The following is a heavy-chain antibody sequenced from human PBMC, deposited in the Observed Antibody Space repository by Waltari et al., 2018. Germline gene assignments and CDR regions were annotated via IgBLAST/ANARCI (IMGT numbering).Heavy chain of an antibody. D-gene: IGHD1-26*01. CDR2: TYYRSKWYN. J-gene: IGHJ6*02. Sequence: QVQLQQSGPGLVKPSQTLSLTCAISGDSVSSNRAAWHWIRQSPSRGLEWLGRTYYRSKWYNDYAVSVKSRITINPDTSKNQFSLQLNSVTPEDTAVYYCASAGGSFERGMDVWGQGTTVTVSS. CDR3: ASAGGSFERGMDV. CDR1: GDSVSSNRAA. V-gene: IGHV6-1*01.